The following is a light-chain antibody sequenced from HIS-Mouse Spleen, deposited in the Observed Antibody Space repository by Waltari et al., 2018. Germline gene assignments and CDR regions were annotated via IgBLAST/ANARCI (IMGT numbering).Light chain of an antibody. J-gene: IGKJ1*01. CDR1: QSISSY. V-gene: IGKV1-39*01. Sequence: DIQMTQSPSPLSASVGDRAPITCRASQSISSYLNWYQQKPGKAPKLLIYAASSLQSGVPSRFSGSGSGTDFTLTISSLQPEDFATYYCQQSYSTPQTFGQGTKVEIK. CDR2: AAS. CDR3: QQSYSTPQT.